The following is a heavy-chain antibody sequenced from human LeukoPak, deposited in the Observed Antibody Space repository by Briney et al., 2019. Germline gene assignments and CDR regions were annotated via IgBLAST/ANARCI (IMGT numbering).Heavy chain of an antibody. Sequence: GGSLRLSCAASGFTFSNYDMHWVRQAPGKGLEWVSAISSSSSYIYYADSIKGRFTISRDNAENSLYLQMNSLRAVDTAVYYCSRGDPDYWGQGTLVIVSS. V-gene: IGHV3-21*01. D-gene: IGHD2-21*02. CDR1: GFTFSNYD. CDR3: SRGDPDY. CDR2: ISSSSSYI. J-gene: IGHJ4*02.